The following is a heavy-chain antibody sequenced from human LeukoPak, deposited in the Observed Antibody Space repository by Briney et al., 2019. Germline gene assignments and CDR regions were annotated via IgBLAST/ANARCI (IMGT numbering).Heavy chain of an antibody. J-gene: IGHJ4*02. CDR3: VSWAGGNSDLASFDY. CDR2: ITHNSGAT. CDR1: GYTFTDYS. V-gene: IGHV1-2*02. Sequence: ASVNVSCTASGYTFTDYSIHWVRQAPGQGFEWMGWITHNSGATKFAQNFQGRVTLTRDTSISTVYMEVNNLKPEGGADYYCVSWAGGNSDLASFDYWGQGTLVSVCS. D-gene: IGHD1-14*01.